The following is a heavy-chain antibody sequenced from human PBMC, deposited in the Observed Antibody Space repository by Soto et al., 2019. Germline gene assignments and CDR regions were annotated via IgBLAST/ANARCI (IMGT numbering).Heavy chain of an antibody. CDR3: GRGRSGELVVFY. V-gene: IGHV1-2*02. CDR1: GYTFTGYY. CDR2: IGPKNGDT. D-gene: IGHD1-7*01. J-gene: IGHJ4*02. Sequence: QVQLVQSGAEVKESGASVKVSCKASGYTFTGYYIHWVRQAPGQGFEWVGEIGPKNGDTRYAQKFQGRVAMTKDSSITTVYMELSNLSPDDTAVYYCGRGRSGELVVFYSGQGTLVTVHS.